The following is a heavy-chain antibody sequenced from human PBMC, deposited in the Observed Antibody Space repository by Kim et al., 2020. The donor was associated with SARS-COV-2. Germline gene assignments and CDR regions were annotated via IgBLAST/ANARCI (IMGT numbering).Heavy chain of an antibody. Sequence: GGSLRLSCAASGFSFSEWWMDWVRQAPGKGPEWVARIDNDGTTTLYADSVKGRFTISRDNSKNTLYLQMTGLRADDTGVYYCTRGLFWGQGTLATVSS. CDR3: TRGLF. CDR2: IDNDGTTT. CDR1: GFSFSEWW. V-gene: IGHV3-74*01. J-gene: IGHJ4*02.